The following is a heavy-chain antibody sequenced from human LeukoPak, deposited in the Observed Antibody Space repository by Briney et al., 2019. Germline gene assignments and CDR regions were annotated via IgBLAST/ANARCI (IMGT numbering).Heavy chain of an antibody. CDR2: ISYDGSNK. CDR3: AKGSSSSWRGDFDY. J-gene: IGHJ4*02. V-gene: IGHV3-30*18. Sequence: GWSLRLSCAASGFTFSNHGMHWVRQAPGKGLEWVAVISYDGSNKYYADSVKGRFTISRDNSKNTLYLQMNSLRAEDTAVYYCAKGSSSSWRGDFDYWGQGTLVTVSS. D-gene: IGHD6-13*01. CDR1: GFTFSNHG.